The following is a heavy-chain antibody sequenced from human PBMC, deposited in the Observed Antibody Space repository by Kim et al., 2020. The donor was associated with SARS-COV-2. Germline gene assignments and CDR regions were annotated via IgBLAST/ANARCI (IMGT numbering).Heavy chain of an antibody. D-gene: IGHD3-22*01. Sequence: LKRRVPISVDTSKNQFSLKLSSVTAADTAVYYCARHLTGVIVVVSNWFDPWGQGTLVTVSS. V-gene: IGHV4-39*01. CDR3: ARHLTGVIVVVSNWFDP. J-gene: IGHJ5*02.